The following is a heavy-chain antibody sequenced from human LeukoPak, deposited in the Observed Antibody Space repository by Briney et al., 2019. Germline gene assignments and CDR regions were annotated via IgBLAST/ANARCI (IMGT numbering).Heavy chain of an antibody. CDR2: ISYDGSNK. D-gene: IGHD4-23*01. J-gene: IGHJ4*02. CDR3: ARDGRYGGNPFDY. V-gene: IGHV3-30*01. CDR1: GFTFSSYA. Sequence: GRSLRLSCAASGFTFSSYAMHWVRQAPGKGLEWVAVISYDGSNKYYADSVKGRFTISRDNSKNTLYLQMNSLRAEDTAVYYCARDGRYGGNPFDYWGQGTLVTVSS.